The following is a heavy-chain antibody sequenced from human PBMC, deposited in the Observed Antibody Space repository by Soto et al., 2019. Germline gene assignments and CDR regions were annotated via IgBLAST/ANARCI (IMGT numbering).Heavy chain of an antibody. J-gene: IGHJ6*02. CDR2: LSGSGVST. Sequence: GGSLRLSCAASGFTFSNYAMTWVRQAPGKGLEWVSALSGSGVSTYYADSVKDRFTISRDNSKNTVILQVNSLTAEDTAVYYCVKDRRSTRRAMDVWGQGTTVTVSS. CDR1: GFTFSNYA. V-gene: IGHV3-23*01. D-gene: IGHD2-2*01. CDR3: VKDRRSTRRAMDV.